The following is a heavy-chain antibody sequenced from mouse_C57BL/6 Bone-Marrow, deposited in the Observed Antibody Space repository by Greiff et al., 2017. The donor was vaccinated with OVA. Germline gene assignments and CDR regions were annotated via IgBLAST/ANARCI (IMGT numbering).Heavy chain of an antibody. J-gene: IGHJ3*01. Sequence: VQLQQSGPELVKPGASVKISCKASGYAFSSSWMNWVKQRPGKGLEWIGRIYPGDGDTNYNGKFKGKATLTADKSSSTAYMQLSRLTSEDSAVYFCARGGFAYWGQGTLVTVSA. CDR3: ARGGFAY. CDR2: IYPGDGDT. V-gene: IGHV1-82*01. CDR1: GYAFSSSW.